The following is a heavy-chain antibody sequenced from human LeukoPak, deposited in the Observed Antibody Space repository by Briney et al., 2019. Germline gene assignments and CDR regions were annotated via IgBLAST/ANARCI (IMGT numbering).Heavy chain of an antibody. CDR2: IKFDGSLA. CDR1: GLTFNTYW. Sequence: PGGSLRLSCGASGLTFNTYWIHWVRQAPGKGLVWVSQIKFDGSLASYADSVKGRFTISRDNTKNTLYLQMNSLGTEDTAVYYCVTGHYDNRMYFDLWGRGTLVIVSS. D-gene: IGHD3-16*01. CDR3: VTGHYDNRMYFDL. J-gene: IGHJ2*01. V-gene: IGHV3-74*01.